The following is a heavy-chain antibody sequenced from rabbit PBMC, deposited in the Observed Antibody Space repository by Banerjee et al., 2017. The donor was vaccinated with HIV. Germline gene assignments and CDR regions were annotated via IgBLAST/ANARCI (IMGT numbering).Heavy chain of an antibody. D-gene: IGHD6-1*01. Sequence: QSLVESGGGLVQPEGSLTLTCKASGIDFSSYWMCWVRQAPGKGLELIACIYTASGSTWYASWAKGRFTISKTSSTTVTLQMTSLTAADTATYFCARNVGVAGYTGYGYEMYTRLDLWGPGTLVTVS. CDR1: GIDFSSYW. CDR3: ARNVGVAGYTGYGYEMYTRLDL. CDR2: IYTASGST. V-gene: IGHV1S40*01. J-gene: IGHJ3*01.